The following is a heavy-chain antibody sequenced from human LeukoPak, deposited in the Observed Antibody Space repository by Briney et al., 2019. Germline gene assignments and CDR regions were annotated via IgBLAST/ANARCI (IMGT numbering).Heavy chain of an antibody. CDR1: GYSISSGYY. J-gene: IGHJ4*02. D-gene: IGHD2-2*01. Sequence: SXTLSLTCTVSGYSISSGYYWGWIRPPPGKGMEWIGIIYHSGSTYYNPSLKSRVTISVDTSKNQFSLKLSSVTAADTAVYYRAREGDIGYCSSTSCWAFDYWGQGTLVTVSS. V-gene: IGHV4-38-2*02. CDR3: AREGDIGYCSSTSCWAFDY. CDR2: IYHSGST.